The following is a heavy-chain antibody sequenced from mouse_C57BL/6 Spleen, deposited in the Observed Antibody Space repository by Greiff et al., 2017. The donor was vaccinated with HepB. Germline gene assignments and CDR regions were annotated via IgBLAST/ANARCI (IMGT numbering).Heavy chain of an antibody. CDR2: IHPNSGST. D-gene: IGHD2-4*01. J-gene: IGHJ3*01. V-gene: IGHV1-64*01. CDR1: GYTFTSYW. Sequence: QVQLQQPGAELVKPGASVKLSCKASGYTFTSYWMHWVKQRPGQGLEWIGMIHPNSGSTNYNEKFKSKATLTVDKSSSTAYMQLSSLTSEDSAVYSCARFSYDYGRSPFAYWGQGTLVTVSA. CDR3: ARFSYDYGRSPFAY.